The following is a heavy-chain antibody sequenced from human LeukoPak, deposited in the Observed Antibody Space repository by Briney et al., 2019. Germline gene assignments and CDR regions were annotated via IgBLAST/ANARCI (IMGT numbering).Heavy chain of an antibody. V-gene: IGHV4-31*03. CDR3: ARGLPGARIPYHFDS. CDR2: IYYTGST. Sequence: PSQTLSLTCTVSGGSISSGDYYWSWIRQPPGKGLEWIGYIYYTGSTTYNPSLQSRVTISVDTSKNNFSLRLNPVTAADTAVYFCARGLPGARIPYHFDSWGQGTLVAVSS. D-gene: IGHD1-1*01. J-gene: IGHJ4*02. CDR1: GGSISSGDYY.